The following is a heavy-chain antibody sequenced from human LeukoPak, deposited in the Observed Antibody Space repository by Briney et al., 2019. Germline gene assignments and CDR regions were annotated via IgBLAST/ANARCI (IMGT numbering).Heavy chain of an antibody. CDR1: GFAVSSNH. Sequence: GGSLRLSCAASGFAVSSNHMNWVRQAPGKGLEWVSVIFNGGSTYYADSVKGRFTISRDNSKNTLYLQMNSLRAEDTAVYYCAKGAPSGSYYYYYGMDVWGQGTTVTVSS. D-gene: IGHD1-26*01. V-gene: IGHV3-53*01. J-gene: IGHJ6*02. CDR3: AKGAPSGSYYYYYGMDV. CDR2: IFNGGST.